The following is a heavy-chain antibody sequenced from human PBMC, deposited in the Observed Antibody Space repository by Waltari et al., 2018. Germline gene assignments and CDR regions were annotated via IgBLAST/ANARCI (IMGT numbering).Heavy chain of an antibody. J-gene: IGHJ4*02. CDR3: TRQGDY. CDR2: IRSKANSYAT. Sequence: EVQLVESGGGLVQPGGSLNLSCAASGFTFSGSALHWVRQASGKGLEWVGRIRSKANSYATAYAASVKGRFTISRDDSKNTAYLQMNSLKTEDTAVYYCTRQGDYWGQGTLVTVSS. V-gene: IGHV3-73*01. CDR1: GFTFSGSA.